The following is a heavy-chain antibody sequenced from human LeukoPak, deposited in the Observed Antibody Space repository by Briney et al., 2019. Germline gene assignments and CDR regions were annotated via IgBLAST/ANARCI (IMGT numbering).Heavy chain of an antibody. V-gene: IGHV1-2*02. D-gene: IGHD3-10*01. CDR2: INPSSGDT. CDR3: ASPWGRWFGELIWYFDL. J-gene: IGHJ2*01. CDR1: GYTFTAYY. Sequence: ASVKVSCKTSGYTFTAYYINWVRQAPGQGLEWLGWINPSSGDTNYAQNFQGRVTMTRDTSITTAYMELSRLRSDDTAVYYCASPWGRWFGELIWYFDLWGRGTLVTVSS.